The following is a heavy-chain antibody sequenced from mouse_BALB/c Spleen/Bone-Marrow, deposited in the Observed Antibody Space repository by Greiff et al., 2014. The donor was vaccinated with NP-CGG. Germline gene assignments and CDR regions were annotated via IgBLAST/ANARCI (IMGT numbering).Heavy chain of an antibody. Sequence: VQLVESGAELVKPGASVKMSCKASGYTFTSYWMHWVKQRPGQGLEWIGVIDPSDSYTSYNQKFKGKATLTVDTSSSTAYMQLSSLTSEGSAVYYCTRWGTTVVAYYAMDYWGQGTSVTVSS. CDR1: GYTFTSYW. J-gene: IGHJ4*01. D-gene: IGHD1-1*01. V-gene: IGHV1S127*01. CDR2: IDPSDSYT. CDR3: TRWGTTVVAYYAMDY.